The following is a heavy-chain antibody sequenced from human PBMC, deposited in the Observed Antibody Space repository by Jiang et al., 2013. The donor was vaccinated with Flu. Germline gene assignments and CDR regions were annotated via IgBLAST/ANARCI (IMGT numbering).Heavy chain of an antibody. D-gene: IGHD3-3*01. V-gene: IGHV4-38-2*01. Sequence: GPGLVKPSETLSLTCAVSGYSISSGYYWGWIRQPPGKGLEWIGSIYYSGSTNYNPSLKSRVTISVDTSTAVYYCARGITIFGVAPIGYYYYGMDVWGKGTTVTVSS. CDR3: YYGMDV. CDR2: IYYSGST. J-gene: IGHJ6*04. CDR1: GYSISSGYY.